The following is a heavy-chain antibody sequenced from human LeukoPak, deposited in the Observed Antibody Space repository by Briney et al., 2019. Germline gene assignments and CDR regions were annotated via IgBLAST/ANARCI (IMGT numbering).Heavy chain of an antibody. D-gene: IGHD1-14*01. CDR3: ARFSLGKPYYFDY. J-gene: IGHJ4*02. V-gene: IGHV4-4*02. CDR2: IYHSGST. Sequence: ASETLSLTCAVSGGSISSSNWWSWVRQPPGKGLEWIGEIYHSGSTNYNPSLKSRVTISVDKSKNQFSLKLSSVTAADTAVYYCARFSLGKPYYFDYWGQGTLVTVSS. CDR1: GGSISSSNW.